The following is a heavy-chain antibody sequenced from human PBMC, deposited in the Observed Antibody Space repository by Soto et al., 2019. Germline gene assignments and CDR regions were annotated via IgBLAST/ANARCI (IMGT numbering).Heavy chain of an antibody. Sequence: GGSLRLSCAASGFTFSSYGMHWVRQAPGKGLEWVAVIWYDGSNKYYADSVKGRFTISRDNSKNTLYLQMNSLRAEDTAMYYCARDGVAGRSSWLPQKTDYYYYMDVWGKGTTVTVSS. CDR1: GFTFSSYG. V-gene: IGHV3-33*01. D-gene: IGHD6-13*01. CDR3: ARDGVAGRSSWLPQKTDYYYYMDV. J-gene: IGHJ6*03. CDR2: IWYDGSNK.